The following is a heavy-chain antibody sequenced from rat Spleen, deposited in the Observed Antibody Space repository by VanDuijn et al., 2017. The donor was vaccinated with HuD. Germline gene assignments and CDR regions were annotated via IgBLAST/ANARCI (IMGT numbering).Heavy chain of an antibody. CDR1: GFTFSNYD. J-gene: IGHJ4*01. CDR2: ISYDGRST. CDR3: ARLGDTHYGYNPLDA. D-gene: IGHD1-9*01. V-gene: IGHV5-29*01. Sequence: EVQLVESGGGLVQPGRSMKLSCAASGFTFSNYDMAWVRQAPRKGLEWVASISYDGRSTYYRDSVKGRFTVSRDNAKSSLYLQMSSLKSEDTATYYCARLGDTHYGYNPLDAWGQGASVTVSS.